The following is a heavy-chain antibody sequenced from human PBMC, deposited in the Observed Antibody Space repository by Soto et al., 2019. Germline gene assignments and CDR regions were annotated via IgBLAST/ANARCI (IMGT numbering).Heavy chain of an antibody. J-gene: IGHJ4*02. V-gene: IGHV3-48*01. CDR3: ARGVVATSPSYFDY. Sequence: HPGGSLRLSCAASGFTLSSYSMNWVRQAPGKGPEWVSYVSSSSSTIYYADSVKGRFTISRDSAKNSLYLQMNSLRAEDTAVYYCARGVVATSPSYFDYWGQGTLVTVSS. D-gene: IGHD2-15*01. CDR1: GFTLSSYS. CDR2: VSSSSSTI.